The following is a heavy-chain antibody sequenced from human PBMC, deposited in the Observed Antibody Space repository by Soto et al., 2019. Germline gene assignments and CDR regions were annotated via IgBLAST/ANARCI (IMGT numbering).Heavy chain of an antibody. CDR1: GGSISSYY. CDR2: IYYSGST. J-gene: IGHJ3*02. CDR3: TRALILTGYYIHDAFDI. Sequence: QVQLQESGPGLVKPSETLSLTCTVSGGSISSYYWSWIRQPPGKGLEWIGYIYYSGSTNYNPSLKSRVTLSVAASKNQFSLKLSSVTAADTAVYYCTRALILTGYYIHDAFDIWGQGTMVTVSS. V-gene: IGHV4-59*01. D-gene: IGHD3-9*01.